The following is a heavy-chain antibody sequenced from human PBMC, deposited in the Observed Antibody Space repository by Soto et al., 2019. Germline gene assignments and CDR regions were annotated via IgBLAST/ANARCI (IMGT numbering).Heavy chain of an antibody. CDR3: AKDRYDILTGYYNDY. J-gene: IGHJ4*02. CDR2: ISGSGGST. D-gene: IGHD3-9*01. V-gene: IGHV3-23*01. Sequence: GGSLRLSCAASGLTFNSYAMSWVRQAPGKGLEWVSAISGSGGSTYYADSVKGRFTISRDNFKNTLYLQMNSLRAEDTAVYYCAKDRYDILTGYYNDYWGQGTLVTVSS. CDR1: GLTFNSYA.